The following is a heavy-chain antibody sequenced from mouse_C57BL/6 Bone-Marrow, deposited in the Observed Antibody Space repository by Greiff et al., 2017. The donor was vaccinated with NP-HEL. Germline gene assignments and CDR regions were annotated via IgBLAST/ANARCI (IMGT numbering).Heavy chain of an antibody. CDR3: ARSGYSNDGGGFAY. D-gene: IGHD2-12*01. V-gene: IGHV1-55*01. J-gene: IGHJ3*01. CDR2: LYPGRGST. Sequence: QVQLQQPGAELVKPGASVKMSCKASGYTFTSYWITWVKQRPGQGLEWIGDLYPGRGSTNYNEKLQSKATLNVDTSSSTAYMQLSSRTSDDSAVYCGARSGYSNDGGGFAYWGQGTLVTVSA. CDR1: GYTFTSYW.